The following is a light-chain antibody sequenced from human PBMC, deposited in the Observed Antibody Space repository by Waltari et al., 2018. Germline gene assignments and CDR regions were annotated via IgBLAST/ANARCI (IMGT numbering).Light chain of an antibody. V-gene: IGLV2-11*01. J-gene: IGLJ1*01. CDR2: DVN. CDR3: CSYAGSYTYV. CDR1: SSNVGGYNY. Sequence: QSALAQPRSVSGSPGQSVTISCTGSSSNVGGYNYVSWYHQYPGQAPKLMLYDVNKWPSGVPHRFSGSKSGDTASLTISGLQAEDEADYYCCSYAGSYTYVFGTGTKVTV.